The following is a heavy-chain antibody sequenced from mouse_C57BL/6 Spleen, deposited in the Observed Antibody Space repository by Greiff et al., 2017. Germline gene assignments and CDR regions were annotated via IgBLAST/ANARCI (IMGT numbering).Heavy chain of an antibody. CDR1: GYAFSSYW. V-gene: IGHV1-80*01. CDR3: ARLTVHYFDY. J-gene: IGHJ2*01. CDR2: IYPGDGDT. Sequence: QVQLKESGAELVKPGASVKISCKASGYAFSSYWMNWVKQRPGKGLEWIGQIYPGDGDTNYNGKFKGKATLTADKSSSTAYMQLSSLTSEDSAVYFCARLTVHYFDYWGQGTTLTVSS. D-gene: IGHD1-1*01.